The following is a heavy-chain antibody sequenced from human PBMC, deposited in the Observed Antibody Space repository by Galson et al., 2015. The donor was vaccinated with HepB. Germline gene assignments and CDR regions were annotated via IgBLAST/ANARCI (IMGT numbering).Heavy chain of an antibody. CDR1: GGTFSSYA. J-gene: IGHJ6*02. V-gene: IGHV1-69*04. Sequence: SVKVSCKASGGTFSSYAISWVRQAPGQGLEWMGRIIPILGIANYAQKFQGRVTITADKSTSTAYMELSSLRSEDTAVYYCARDRRAVTALYYYYGMDVWGQGTTVTVSS. D-gene: IGHD4-23*01. CDR3: ARDRRAVTALYYYYGMDV. CDR2: IIPILGIA.